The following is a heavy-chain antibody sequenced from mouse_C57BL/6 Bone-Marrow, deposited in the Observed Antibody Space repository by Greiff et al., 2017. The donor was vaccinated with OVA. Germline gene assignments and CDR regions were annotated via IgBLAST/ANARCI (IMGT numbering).Heavy chain of an antibody. CDR2: IDPETGGT. V-gene: IGHV1-15*01. J-gene: IGHJ3*01. D-gene: IGHD1-1*01. Sequence: QVQLQQSGAELVRPGASVTLSCKASGYTFTDYEMHWVKQTPVHGLEWIGAIDPETGGTAYNQKLKGKGILTADKSSITSYMKLRILTSEDSTVYYSTRSDYYRSSYGFAYWGQGTLVTVSA. CDR3: TRSDYYRSSYGFAY. CDR1: GYTFTDYE.